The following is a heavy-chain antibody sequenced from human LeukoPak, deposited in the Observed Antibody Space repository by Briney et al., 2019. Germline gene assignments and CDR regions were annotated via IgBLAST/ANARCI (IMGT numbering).Heavy chain of an antibody. V-gene: IGHV1-18*01. CDR1: GYTFANYG. CDR2: ISAYNGNT. D-gene: IGHD3-22*01. J-gene: IGHJ4*02. CDR3: ARSHYYDSSGYYYKDY. Sequence: ASVKVSCKASGYTFANYGISWERQAPGQGLEWMGWISAYNGNTNFAQTLQGRVTMTTDTSTSTAYMELRSLRSDDTAVYYCARSHYYDSSGYYYKDYWGQGTLVTVSS.